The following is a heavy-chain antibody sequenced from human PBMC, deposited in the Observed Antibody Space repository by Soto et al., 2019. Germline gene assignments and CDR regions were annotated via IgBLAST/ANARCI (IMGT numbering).Heavy chain of an antibody. D-gene: IGHD6-6*01. Sequence: SETLSLTCTVSSGSISSGGYHWSWLRQHPGKGLELIGYIHYTGSTYYNPSLKSRLTISVDTSKNQFSLRLSSVTAADTAVYYCARDSAIAARAFDIWGRGTMVTVSS. CDR1: SGSISSGGYH. CDR3: ARDSAIAARAFDI. J-gene: IGHJ3*02. CDR2: IHYTGST. V-gene: IGHV4-31*03.